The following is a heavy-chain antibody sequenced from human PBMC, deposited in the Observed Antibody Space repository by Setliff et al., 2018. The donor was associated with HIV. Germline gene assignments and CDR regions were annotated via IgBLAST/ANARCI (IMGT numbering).Heavy chain of an antibody. CDR3: ARSGYCSSTSCYMIVDY. V-gene: IGHV4-61*09. J-gene: IGHJ4*02. D-gene: IGHD2-2*02. CDR1: GGSISSGSDY. CDR2: IYTSGST. Sequence: SETLSLTCTVSGGSISSGSDYWSWIRQPAGKGLEWIGHIYTSGSTNYNPSLKSRVTISVDTSKNQFSLKLSSVTAADAAVYYCARSGYCSSTSCYMIVDYWGQGTLVTVSS.